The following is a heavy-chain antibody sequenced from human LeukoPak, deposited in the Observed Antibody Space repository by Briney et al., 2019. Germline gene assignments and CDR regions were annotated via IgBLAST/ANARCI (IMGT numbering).Heavy chain of an antibody. CDR2: ISYDGSNK. Sequence: GGSLRLSCAASGFTFSSYGMHWVRQAPGKGLEWVAVISYDGSNKYYADSVKGRFTISRDNSKNTLYLQMNSLRAEDTAVHYCAKDLVGALDYWGQGTLVTVSS. J-gene: IGHJ4*02. CDR1: GFTFSSYG. CDR3: AKDLVGALDY. V-gene: IGHV3-30*18. D-gene: IGHD1-26*01.